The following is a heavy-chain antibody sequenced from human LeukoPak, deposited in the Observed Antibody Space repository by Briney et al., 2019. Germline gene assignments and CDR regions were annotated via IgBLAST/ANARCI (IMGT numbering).Heavy chain of an antibody. D-gene: IGHD1-1*01. CDR2: IYYSGST. CDR1: GGSISSYH. CDR3: ARRAYSAAYWKHFDY. Sequence: PSETLSLTCTVSGGSISSYHWNWIRQPPGKGLEWIGYIYYSGSTDYNPSLKSRVTISVDTSKNQFSLKLNSVTAADTAVYFCARRAYSAAYWKHFDYWGQGTLVTVSS. V-gene: IGHV4-59*08. J-gene: IGHJ4*02.